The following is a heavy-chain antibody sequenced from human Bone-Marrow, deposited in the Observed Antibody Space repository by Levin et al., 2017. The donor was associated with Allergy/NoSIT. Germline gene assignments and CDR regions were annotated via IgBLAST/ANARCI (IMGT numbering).Heavy chain of an antibody. CDR2: ISGRGNKI. CDR3: ARIRDEGHGFWSGSLTQYYFES. Sequence: GESLKISCLGSGFSFTDSFRDSFMGWIRQAPGKGLEWISYISGRGNKIDYVDSVKGRFTISRDNGDNSVYLDLDSLRVEDTAVYYCARIRDEGHGFWSGSLTQYYFESWGQGSLVTVSA. D-gene: IGHD3-3*01. J-gene: IGHJ4*02. V-gene: IGHV3-11*01. CDR1: GFSFTDSFRDSF.